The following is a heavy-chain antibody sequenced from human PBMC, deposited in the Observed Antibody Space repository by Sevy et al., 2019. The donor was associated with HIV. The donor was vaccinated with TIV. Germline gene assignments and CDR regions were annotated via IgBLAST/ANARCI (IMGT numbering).Heavy chain of an antibody. CDR3: AGAGYCSTNSCYRGLGALDI. Sequence: GGSLRLSCAASGFTSSTYAMHWVRQAPGKGLEWVALISYDGSNNYYTGSVKGRFTVSRDNSKNTLYLQMNSLRAEDTAAYYCAGAGYCSTNSCYRGLGALDIWGQGTMVTVSS. D-gene: IGHD2-2*02. V-gene: IGHV3-30-3*01. CDR2: ISYDGSNN. CDR1: GFTSSTYA. J-gene: IGHJ3*02.